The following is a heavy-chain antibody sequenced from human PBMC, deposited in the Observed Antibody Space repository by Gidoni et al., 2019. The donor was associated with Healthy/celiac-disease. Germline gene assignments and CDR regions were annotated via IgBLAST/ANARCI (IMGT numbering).Heavy chain of an antibody. CDR2: IKQDGSEK. J-gene: IGHJ4*02. CDR1: GFTFSSYW. D-gene: IGHD6-13*01. V-gene: IGHV3-7*03. CDR3: AREEVGYSSSWYGY. Sequence: EVQLVESGGGLVQPGGSLRLSCAASGFTFSSYWMSWVRQAPGKGLEWVANIKQDGSEKYYVDSVKGRFTISRDNAKNSLYLQMNSLRAEDTAVYYCAREEVGYSSSWYGYWGQGTLVTVSS.